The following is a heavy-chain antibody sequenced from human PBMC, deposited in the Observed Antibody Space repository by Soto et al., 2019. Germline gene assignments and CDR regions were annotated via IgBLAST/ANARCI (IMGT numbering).Heavy chain of an antibody. Sequence: SETLSLTCSVSGASVSSYYWSWVRQSPETGLEWIGYIYYTGSTSYNPSLRSRVTMSIDTSKNQFSLNLNSVTATDTAVYYCARHEGTGTYYFEYWGQGTLVTVSS. CDR3: ARHEGTGTYYFEY. CDR2: IYYTGST. CDR1: GASVSSYY. V-gene: IGHV4-59*08. J-gene: IGHJ4*02. D-gene: IGHD1-1*01.